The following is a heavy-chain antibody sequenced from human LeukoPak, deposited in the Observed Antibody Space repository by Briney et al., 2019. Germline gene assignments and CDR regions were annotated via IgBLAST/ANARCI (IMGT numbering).Heavy chain of an antibody. D-gene: IGHD5-24*01. CDR2: IYHSGST. CDR1: GYSISSGYF. V-gene: IGHV4-38-2*02. Sequence: SETLSLTCTVSGYSISSGYFWGWIRQPPGKGLEWIGSIYHSGSTYYNPSLKSQVTISVDTSKNQFSLKLSSVTAADTAVYYCANNKMATYYFDYWGQGTLVTVSS. J-gene: IGHJ4*02. CDR3: ANNKMATYYFDY.